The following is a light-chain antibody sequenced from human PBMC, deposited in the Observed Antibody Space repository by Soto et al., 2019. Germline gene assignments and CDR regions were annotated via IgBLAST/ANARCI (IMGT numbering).Light chain of an antibody. Sequence: DIVTTQSPAILSVSPGERATLSCRASQGVRSNLAWYQQKPGQAPRLLIYGASTRARGFPARFSGSGSGTDFTLTISSLEPEDSAVYYCQQRSNWPITFGQGTRLEIK. CDR3: QQRSNWPIT. V-gene: IGKV3D-11*01. CDR1: QGVRSN. CDR2: GAS. J-gene: IGKJ5*01.